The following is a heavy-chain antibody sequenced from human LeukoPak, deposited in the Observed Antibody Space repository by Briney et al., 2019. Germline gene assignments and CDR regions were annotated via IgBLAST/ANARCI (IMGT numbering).Heavy chain of an antibody. CDR1: GFTFSSYA. D-gene: IGHD6-19*01. CDR3: AKQSGYSSGWRSASDF. Sequence: GGSLRLSCAASGFTFSSYAMSWVRQAPGKGLEWVSAISGSGGSTYYADSVKGRFTISRDNSKNTLSLQMNSLRAEDTAVYYCAKQSGYSSGWRSASDFWGQGTLVTVSS. J-gene: IGHJ4*02. V-gene: IGHV3-23*01. CDR2: ISGSGGST.